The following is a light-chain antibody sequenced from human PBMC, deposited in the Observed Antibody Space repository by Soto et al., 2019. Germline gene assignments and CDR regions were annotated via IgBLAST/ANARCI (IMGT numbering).Light chain of an antibody. CDR3: QQRDSTPCLA. V-gene: IGKV1-39*01. CDR1: QSISSY. J-gene: IGKJ3*01. Sequence: DIQMTQSPSSLSASVGDRVTITCRASQSISSYLNWYQQKPGKAPKLLIYAASRLQSGVPSRFSGSGSGTDFTLTISILQPEDFATFDCQQRDSTPCLAFGPGTKVDI. CDR2: AAS.